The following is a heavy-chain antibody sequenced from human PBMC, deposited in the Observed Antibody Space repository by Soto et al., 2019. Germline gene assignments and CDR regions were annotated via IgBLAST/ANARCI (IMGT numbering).Heavy chain of an antibody. CDR2: IYYSGST. J-gene: IGHJ3*02. CDR1: GGSISSGGYY. D-gene: IGHD4-17*01. Sequence: QVQLQESGPGLVKPSQTLSLTCTVSGGSISSGGYYWSWIRQHPGKGLEWIGYIYYSGSTYYNPSLKSPVTISVDTSKNQFSLKLSSVTAADTAVYYCARGIYGDYCSGAFDIWGQGTMVTVSS. V-gene: IGHV4-31*01. CDR3: ARGIYGDYCSGAFDI.